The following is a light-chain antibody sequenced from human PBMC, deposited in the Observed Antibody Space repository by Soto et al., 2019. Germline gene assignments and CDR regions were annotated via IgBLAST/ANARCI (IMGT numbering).Light chain of an antibody. CDR2: KAS. Sequence: DIEMTQSPSTLSASVGDRVTITCRASQSISNWLAWYQQKPGKAPRLLIYKASTLQSGVPSRFSGSGSGTEFTLTISSLQPDDFATYYCQQYNTYRMYTFGQGTKLEIE. J-gene: IGKJ2*01. V-gene: IGKV1-5*03. CDR1: QSISNW. CDR3: QQYNTYRMYT.